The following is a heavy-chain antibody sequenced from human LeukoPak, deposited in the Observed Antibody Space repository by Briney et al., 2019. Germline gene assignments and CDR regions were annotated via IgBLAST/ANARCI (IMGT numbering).Heavy chain of an antibody. Sequence: GGSLRLSCAASGFTFSSYWMHWVRQAPGKGLVWVSRISNDGSSTSYADSVKGRFTISRDNAKNTLYVQMNSLRAEDTAVYYCARVASSSGWYFDYWGQGTLVIVSS. CDR2: ISNDGSST. V-gene: IGHV3-74*01. CDR3: ARVASSSGWYFDY. CDR1: GFTFSSYW. D-gene: IGHD6-19*01. J-gene: IGHJ4*02.